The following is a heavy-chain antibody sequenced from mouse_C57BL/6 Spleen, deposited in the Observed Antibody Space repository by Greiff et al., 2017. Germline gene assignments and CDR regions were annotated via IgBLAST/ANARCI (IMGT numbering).Heavy chain of an antibody. J-gene: IGHJ4*01. CDR2: IYPRSGNT. CDR1: GYTFTSYG. D-gene: IGHD2-2*01. Sequence: VQLQQSGAELARPGASVKLSCKASGYTFTSYGISWVKQRTGQGLEWIGEIYPRSGNTYYNEKFKGKATLTADKSSSTAYMELRSLTSEDSAVXYCARWLPSYAMDYWGQGTSVTVAS. CDR3: ARWLPSYAMDY. V-gene: IGHV1-81*01.